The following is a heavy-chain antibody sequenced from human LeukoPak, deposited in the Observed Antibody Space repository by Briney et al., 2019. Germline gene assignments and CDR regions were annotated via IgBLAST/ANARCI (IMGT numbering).Heavy chain of an antibody. D-gene: IGHD3-3*01. CDR2: ISCSGGST. Sequence: GGSLRLSCAASGFTFSNYAVSWVRQAPGKGLEWVSGISCSGGSTYYADSVKGRFTISRDNAKNTLYLQMNSLRAEDTAVYYCARMNRDFWGRSTLDAFDIWGQGTMVTVSS. J-gene: IGHJ3*02. V-gene: IGHV3-23*01. CDR1: GFTFSNYA. CDR3: ARMNRDFWGRSTLDAFDI.